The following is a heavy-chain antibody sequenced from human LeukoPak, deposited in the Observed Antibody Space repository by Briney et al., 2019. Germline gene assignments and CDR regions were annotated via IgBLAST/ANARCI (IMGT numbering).Heavy chain of an antibody. Sequence: GESLKISCKGSGYSFTTYWIGWVRQMSGKGLEWMGIIYPGDSDTRYSPSFQGQVTISGAKSISTAYLQWSSLKASDTAMYYCARNRDSGSLDAFDIWGQGTMVTVSS. CDR1: GYSFTTYW. D-gene: IGHD3-10*01. CDR3: ARNRDSGSLDAFDI. V-gene: IGHV5-51*01. J-gene: IGHJ3*02. CDR2: IYPGDSDT.